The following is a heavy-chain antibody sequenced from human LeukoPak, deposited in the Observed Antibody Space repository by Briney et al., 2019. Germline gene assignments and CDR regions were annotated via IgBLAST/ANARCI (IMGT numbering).Heavy chain of an antibody. CDR3: ARARSGLLVDGAFDI. J-gene: IGHJ3*02. Sequence: GESLKISCKGSGYSFTSYWIGWVRRMPGKGLEWMGIIYPGDSDTRYSPSFQGQVTNSADKSISTAYLQWSSLKASDTAMYYCARARSGLLVDGAFDIWGQGTMVTVSS. V-gene: IGHV5-51*01. CDR1: GYSFTSYW. D-gene: IGHD3-22*01. CDR2: IYPGDSDT.